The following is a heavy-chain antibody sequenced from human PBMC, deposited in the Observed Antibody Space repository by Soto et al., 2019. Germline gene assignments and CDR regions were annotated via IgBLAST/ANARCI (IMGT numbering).Heavy chain of an antibody. J-gene: IGHJ6*03. CDR1: GFTFSSYG. D-gene: IGHD6-19*01. CDR2: IWYDGSNK. V-gene: IGHV3-33*01. CDR3: ARVRAVDGTQYYYYYYMDV. Sequence: QVQLVESGGGVVQPGRSLRLSCAASGFTFSSYGMHWVRQAPGKGLEWVAVIWYDGSNKYYADSVKGRFTISRDNSKNTLYLQMNSLRAEDTAVYYCARVRAVDGTQYYYYYYMDVWGKGTTVTVSS.